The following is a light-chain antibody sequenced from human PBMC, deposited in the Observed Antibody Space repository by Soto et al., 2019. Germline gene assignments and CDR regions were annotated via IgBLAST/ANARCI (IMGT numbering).Light chain of an antibody. V-gene: IGLV1-40*01. CDR3: QSYDSSLSGPV. J-gene: IGLJ3*02. Sequence: QAVVTQPPSVSGAPGQTVTISCNGRSSNIGAGYDVHWYQQLPGTAPKLLIYGNDNRPSGVPDRISGSKTGTSASLAITGLQADDEADYWCQSYDSSLSGPVFGGGTKVTVL. CDR1: SSNIGAGYD. CDR2: GND.